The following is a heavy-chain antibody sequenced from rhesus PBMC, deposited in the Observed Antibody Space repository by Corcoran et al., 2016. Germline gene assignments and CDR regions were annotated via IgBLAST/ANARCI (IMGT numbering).Heavy chain of an antibody. CDR2: IKLGGGST. D-gene: IGHD5-24*01. CDR3: AKVLFPSGYPYWYFDL. CDR1: GFTFSSYG. Sequence: EVQLVETGGGLVQPGGYMKLSCAASGFTFSSYGMSWVRQALGQGREWVPAIKLGGGSTYYADSLNALFPIPRYNSKTPLSLKMNILSAEDTAVYYCAKVLFPSGYPYWYFDLWGPGTPITISS. J-gene: IGHJ2*01. V-gene: IGHV3S5*01.